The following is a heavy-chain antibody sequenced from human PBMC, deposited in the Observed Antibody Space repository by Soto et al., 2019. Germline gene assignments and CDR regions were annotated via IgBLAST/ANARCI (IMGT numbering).Heavy chain of an antibody. J-gene: IGHJ5*02. V-gene: IGHV5-10-1*01. CDR3: ARHPKVYSSTGYRGGP. D-gene: IGHD6-13*01. Sequence: GESLKISCKGSGYNFTSYWISCVRQMPGKGLEWMGMIDPSDSYTNYSPSFQGHVTISADKSISTAYLQWSSLKASDTAMYYCARHPKVYSSTGYRGGPWRQGIMFTVSS. CDR1: GYNFTSYW. CDR2: IDPSDSYT.